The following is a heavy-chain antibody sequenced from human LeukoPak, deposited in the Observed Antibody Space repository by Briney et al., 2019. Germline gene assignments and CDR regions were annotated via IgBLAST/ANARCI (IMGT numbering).Heavy chain of an antibody. CDR3: ARRAYSGSYYDAFDI. CDR1: GGSLSSSSYY. Sequence: SETLSLTCTVPGGSLSSSSYYWGWIRQPPGKGLEWIGSIYYSGSTYYNPSLKSRVTISVYTSKNQFSLKLSSVTAADTAVYYCARRAYSGSYYDAFDIWGQGTMVTVSS. V-gene: IGHV4-39*01. D-gene: IGHD1-26*01. J-gene: IGHJ3*02. CDR2: IYYSGST.